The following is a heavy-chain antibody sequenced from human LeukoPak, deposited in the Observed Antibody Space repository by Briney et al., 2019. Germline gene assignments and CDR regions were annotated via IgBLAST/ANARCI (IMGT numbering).Heavy chain of an antibody. D-gene: IGHD3-3*01. CDR2: IYYSGST. Sequence: SETLSLTCTVSGGSISSYYWSWIRQPPGKGLEWIGYIYYSGSTNYNPSLKSRVTISVDTSKNQFSLKLSSVTAADTAVYYCARGRTYYDPLYYYYMDVWGKGTTVTVSS. J-gene: IGHJ6*03. CDR3: ARGRTYYDPLYYYYMDV. V-gene: IGHV4-59*01. CDR1: GGSISSYY.